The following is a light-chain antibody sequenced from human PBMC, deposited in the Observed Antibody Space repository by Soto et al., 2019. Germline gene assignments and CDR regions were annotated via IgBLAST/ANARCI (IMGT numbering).Light chain of an antibody. CDR3: QHYENLPFT. J-gene: IGKJ2*01. V-gene: IGKV3-15*01. CDR1: QSVGIN. CDR2: GAS. Sequence: EIVMTQSPATLSVSPGERATLSCRASQSVGINLAWYQQKPGQAPRLLVSGASTRASGFPARFSGSGSGTEFTLIISSLQSEDFAVYFWQHYENLPFTFGQGTKVEIK.